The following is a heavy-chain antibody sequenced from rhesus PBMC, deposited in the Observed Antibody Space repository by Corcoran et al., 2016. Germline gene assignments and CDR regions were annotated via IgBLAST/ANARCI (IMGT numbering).Heavy chain of an antibody. CDR2: ITNSGRT. CDR3: TRFAD. CDR1: GGSITTGSYY. Sequence: QVQLQESGPGLVKPSETLSLTCAVSGGSITTGSYYWSGIRQPPGKGLEWIGYITNSGRTSYNPSLKSRVTISRDTSKNLFSLRLTSVTAADTAVYYCTRFADWGQGVLVTVSS. J-gene: IGHJ4*01. V-gene: IGHV4-122*02.